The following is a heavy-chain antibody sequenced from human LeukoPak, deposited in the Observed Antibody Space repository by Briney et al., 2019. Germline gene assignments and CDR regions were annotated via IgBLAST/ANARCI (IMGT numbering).Heavy chain of an antibody. CDR3: ARDLSFGIQGY. Sequence: GSLRLSCAASGFTVSSNYMSWVRQAPGKGLEWVSVIYSGGSTYYADSVKGRFTISRDNSKNTLYLQMNSLRAEDTAVYYCARDLSFGIQGYWGQGTLVTVSS. D-gene: IGHD1-20*01. CDR2: IYSGGST. V-gene: IGHV3-66*01. CDR1: GFTVSSNY. J-gene: IGHJ4*02.